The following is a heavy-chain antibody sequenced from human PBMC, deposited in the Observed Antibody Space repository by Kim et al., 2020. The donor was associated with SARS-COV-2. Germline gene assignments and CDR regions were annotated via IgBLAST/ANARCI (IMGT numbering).Heavy chain of an antibody. CDR3: AGGKDQLERVNWFDP. J-gene: IGHJ5*02. CDR1: GYTFTSYY. D-gene: IGHD1-1*01. Sequence: ASVKVSCKASGYTFTSYYMHWVRQAPGQGLEWMGIINPSGCSTSYAQKFQGRVTMTRDTSTSTVYMELSSLRSEDTAVYYCAGGKDQLERVNWFDPWGQGTLVSVSS. V-gene: IGHV1-46*01. CDR2: INPSGCST.